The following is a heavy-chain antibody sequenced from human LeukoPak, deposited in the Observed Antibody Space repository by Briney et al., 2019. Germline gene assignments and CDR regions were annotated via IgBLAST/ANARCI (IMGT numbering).Heavy chain of an antibody. V-gene: IGHV4-59*01. D-gene: IGHD5-18*01. J-gene: IGHJ4*02. Sequence: SEALSLTCTVSGGSISSYYWSWIRQPPGKGLEWIGYIYYSGSTNYNPSLKSRVTISVDTSKNQFSLKLSSVTAADTAVYYCARAVALPGQLWLQRYYFDYWGQGTLVTASS. CDR3: ARAVALPGQLWLQRYYFDY. CDR1: GGSISSYY. CDR2: IYYSGST.